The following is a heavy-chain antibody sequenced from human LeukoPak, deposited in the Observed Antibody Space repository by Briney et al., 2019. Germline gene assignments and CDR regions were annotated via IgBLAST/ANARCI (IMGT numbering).Heavy chain of an antibody. CDR3: AGDSGTAKIDY. Sequence: SETLSLTCTVSGGSISRYYWSWIRQPPGEGLEWIGYIYYSGSTNYNPSLKSRVTISVDTSKNQFSLKLSSVTAADTAVYYCAGDSGTAKIDYWGQGTLVTVSS. CDR1: GGSISRYY. CDR2: IYYSGST. D-gene: IGHD1-26*01. J-gene: IGHJ4*02. V-gene: IGHV4-59*01.